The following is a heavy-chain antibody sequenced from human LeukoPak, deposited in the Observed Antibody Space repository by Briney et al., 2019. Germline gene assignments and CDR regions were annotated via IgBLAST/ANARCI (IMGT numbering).Heavy chain of an antibody. J-gene: IGHJ6*02. V-gene: IGHV3-73*01. CDR2: IRSKANSYAT. CDR1: GFTFSGSA. D-gene: IGHD2-2*01. Sequence: GGSLKLSCAASGFTFSGSAMHWVRQASGKGLEWVGRIRSKANSYATAYAASVKGRFTISRDDSKNTAYLQMNSLKTEDTAVYYCTTRPIVVVPAAKGPRDYYYYGMDVWGQGTTVTVSS. CDR3: TTRPIVVVPAAKGPRDYYYYGMDV.